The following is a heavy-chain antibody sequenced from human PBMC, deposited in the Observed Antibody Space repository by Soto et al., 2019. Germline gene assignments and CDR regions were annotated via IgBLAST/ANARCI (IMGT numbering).Heavy chain of an antibody. CDR3: AREISTVVTGWFDP. Sequence: SVKVSCKASGYRFTSYYVHWVRQAPGQGLEWMGGIIPIFGTANYAQKFQGRVTITADESTSTAYMELSSLRSEDTAVYYCAREISTVVTGWFDPGG. CDR2: IIPIFGTA. D-gene: IGHD2-15*01. J-gene: IGHJ5*02. V-gene: IGHV1-69*13. CDR1: GYRFTSYY.